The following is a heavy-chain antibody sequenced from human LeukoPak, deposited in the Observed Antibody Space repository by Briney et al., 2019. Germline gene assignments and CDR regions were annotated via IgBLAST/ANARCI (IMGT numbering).Heavy chain of an antibody. Sequence: SETLSLTCTVSGGSIRSGSYYWSWIRQPAGKGLEWIGRIYTSGSTNYNPSLKSRVTISVDTSKNQFSLKLTSVTATDTAVYYCARSRRSWSTFDYWGQGTLVTVSS. CDR1: GGSIRSGSYY. CDR3: ARSRRSWSTFDY. CDR2: IYTSGST. J-gene: IGHJ4*02. D-gene: IGHD6-13*01. V-gene: IGHV4-61*02.